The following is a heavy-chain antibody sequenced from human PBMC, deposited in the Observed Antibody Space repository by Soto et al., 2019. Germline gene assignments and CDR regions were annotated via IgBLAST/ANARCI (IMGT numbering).Heavy chain of an antibody. CDR2: INAGNGNT. CDR3: ASPGYSSGWFRATYYYYGMDV. J-gene: IGHJ6*02. Sequence: ASVKVSCNASGYTFTSYAMHWVRQAPGQGLDWMGWINAGNGNTKYSQKFQGRVTITRGTSASTAYMELSSLRSEDTAVYYCASPGYSSGWFRATYYYYGMDVWGQGTTVTV. D-gene: IGHD6-19*01. V-gene: IGHV1-3*01. CDR1: GYTFTSYA.